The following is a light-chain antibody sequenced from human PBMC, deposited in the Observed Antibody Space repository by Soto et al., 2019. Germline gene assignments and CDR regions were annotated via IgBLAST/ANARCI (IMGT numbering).Light chain of an antibody. CDR3: QQYVSSPWT. CDR2: GAS. J-gene: IGKJ1*01. V-gene: IGKV3-20*01. Sequence: ETVLTQSPGTLSLSPGERATLSCRASQDIRSNYLAWYRQTPGQAPRLLIYGASKRASGIADRFSGSGSGTDFTLIISRLEPEDFALYYCQQYVSSPWTFGQGTKVEIK. CDR1: QDIRSNY.